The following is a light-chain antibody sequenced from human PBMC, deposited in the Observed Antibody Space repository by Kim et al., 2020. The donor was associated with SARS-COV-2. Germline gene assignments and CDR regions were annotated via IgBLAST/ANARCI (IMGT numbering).Light chain of an antibody. CDR3: SSYTSSSTLYI. Sequence: QSITISCTETSSDVGDYNYVSWYQQHPDKAPKLMIYDVSNRPSGVSNRFSGSKSGNTASLTISGLQAEDEADYYCSSYTSSSTLYIFGTGTKVTVL. CDR1: SSDVGDYNY. CDR2: DVS. V-gene: IGLV2-14*03. J-gene: IGLJ1*01.